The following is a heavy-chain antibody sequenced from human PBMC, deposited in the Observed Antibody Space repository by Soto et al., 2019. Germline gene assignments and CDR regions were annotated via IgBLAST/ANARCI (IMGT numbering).Heavy chain of an antibody. Sequence: GASVKVSCKASGGTFSSYTISWVRQAPGQGLEWMGRIIPILGIANYAQKFQGRVTITADKSTSTAYMELSSLRSEDTAVYYCARAPRGIAAPDYWGQGTLVTVSS. D-gene: IGHD6-6*01. CDR1: GGTFSSYT. CDR2: IIPILGIA. J-gene: IGHJ4*02. V-gene: IGHV1-69*02. CDR3: ARAPRGIAAPDY.